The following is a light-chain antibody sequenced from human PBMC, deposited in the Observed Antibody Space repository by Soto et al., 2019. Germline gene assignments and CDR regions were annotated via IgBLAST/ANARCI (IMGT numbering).Light chain of an antibody. CDR1: SSDVGGYNY. CDR2: EVS. J-gene: IGLJ2*01. V-gene: IGLV2-8*01. CDR3: SSYAGGNVV. Sequence: QSALTQPPSAAGSPGQSVIISCTGTSSDVGGYNYVSWYQEQHPGKAPKLMIYEVSKRPSGVPDRFSGSKSGNTAFLTVSGLQADDESEYYCSSYAGGNVVFGGGTKVTVL.